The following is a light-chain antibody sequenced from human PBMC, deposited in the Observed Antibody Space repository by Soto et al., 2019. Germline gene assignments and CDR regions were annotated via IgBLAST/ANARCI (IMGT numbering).Light chain of an antibody. CDR2: DVS. V-gene: IGKV1-13*02. CDR1: QDVRGA. CDR3: QQFNSYPIT. J-gene: IGKJ5*01. Sequence: AIQLTQSPCSLSASVGDRVTISCRASQDVRGALAWYQQKPGTAPKILIYDVSVLESGVPTRFSGSGSGTDFTLTITSLQPVDFATYYCQQFNSYPITFGQRTRLEIK.